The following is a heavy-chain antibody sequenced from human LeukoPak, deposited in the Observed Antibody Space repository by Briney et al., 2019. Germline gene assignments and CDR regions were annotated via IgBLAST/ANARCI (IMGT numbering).Heavy chain of an antibody. CDR3: ARGRITIFGVVIHDAFGI. CDR1: GYTFTSYD. CDR2: MNPNSGNT. D-gene: IGHD3-3*01. Sequence: ASVKVSCKASGYTFTSYDINWVRQATGQGLEWMGWMNPNSGNTGYAQKFQGRVTITRNTSISTAYMELSSLRSEDTAVYYCARGRITIFGVVIHDAFGIWGQGTMVTVSS. V-gene: IGHV1-8*03. J-gene: IGHJ3*02.